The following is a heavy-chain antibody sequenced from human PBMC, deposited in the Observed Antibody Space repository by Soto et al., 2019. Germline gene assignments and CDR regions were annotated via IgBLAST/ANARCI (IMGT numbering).Heavy chain of an antibody. CDR2: IWYDGSNK. J-gene: IGHJ4*02. CDR1: GFTFSSYG. V-gene: IGHV3-33*01. D-gene: IGHD6-13*01. CDR3: ARGAAAGDY. Sequence: PGGSLGLSCAASGFTFSSYGMHWVRQAPGKGLEWVAVIWYDGSNKYYADSAKGRFTISRDNSKNTLYLQMNSLRAEDTAVYYCARGAAAGDYWGQGTLVTVSS.